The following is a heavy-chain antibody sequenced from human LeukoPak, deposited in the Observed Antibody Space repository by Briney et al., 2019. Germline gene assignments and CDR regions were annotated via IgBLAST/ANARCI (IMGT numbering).Heavy chain of an antibody. CDR3: TXLLSILEWLQTGTDY. J-gene: IGHJ4*02. CDR2: XXXKXXGXXT. CDR1: GFTFSXAW. Sequence: GGSLRLSCVASGFTFSXAWMNWVRQAPGKXXXXXXXXXXKXXGXXTXXXXXXXXRXXXXRDDSKNTLYLRMNSLKTEDTAAYXXTXLLSILEWLQTGTDYWGQGTLVTVSS. V-gene: IGHV3-15*01. D-gene: IGHD3-3*01.